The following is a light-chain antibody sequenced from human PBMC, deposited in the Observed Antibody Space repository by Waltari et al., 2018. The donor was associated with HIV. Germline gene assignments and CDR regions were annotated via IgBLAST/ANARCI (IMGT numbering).Light chain of an antibody. CDR1: NIGSKN. CDR3: KVWDSSSDHL. J-gene: IGLJ2*01. CDR2: DDV. Sequence: SFVPTQPPSVSVAPGQTARITCGANNIGSKNVHWYQQKSGQAPVLVVYDDVGRPSGMPGRFSGSNSGNTASLSISRGGAGDEADYYCKVWDSSSDHLFGGGTKLTVL. V-gene: IGLV3-21*02.